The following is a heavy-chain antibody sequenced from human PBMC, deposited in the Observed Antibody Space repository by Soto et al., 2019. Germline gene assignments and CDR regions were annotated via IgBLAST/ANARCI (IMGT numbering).Heavy chain of an antibody. CDR3: ARVGAPYYDFWSGHMDV. D-gene: IGHD3-3*01. CDR2: ISSSSSYI. V-gene: IGHV3-21*01. J-gene: IGHJ6*03. Sequence: EVQLVESGGGLVKPGGSLRLSCAASGFTFSSYSMNWVRQAPGKGLEWVSSISSSSSYIYYADSVKGRFTISRDNATNSLYLQMNSLRAEDTAVYYCARVGAPYYDFWSGHMDVWGKGTTVTVSS. CDR1: GFTFSSYS.